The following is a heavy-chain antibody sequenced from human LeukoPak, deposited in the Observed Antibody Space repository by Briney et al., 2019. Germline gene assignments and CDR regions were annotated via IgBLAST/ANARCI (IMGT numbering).Heavy chain of an antibody. V-gene: IGHV3-43*01. CDR1: GFTFDDDT. D-gene: IGHD3-3*01. Sequence: GGSLRLSCAASGFTFDDDTMHWVRQTPGRGLEWVSFITWKSHRTHYADSVKGRFTVSRDNSKDSLYLQMNSLRTEDTGLYHCASEVGYRSLGYLGQGTLVTFST. CDR3: ASEVGYRSLGY. CDR2: ITWKSHRT. J-gene: IGHJ4*02.